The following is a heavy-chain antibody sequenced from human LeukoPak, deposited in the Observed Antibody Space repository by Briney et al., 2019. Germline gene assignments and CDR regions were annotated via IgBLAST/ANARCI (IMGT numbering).Heavy chain of an antibody. D-gene: IGHD3-22*01. J-gene: IGHJ4*02. CDR2: ISGSGGST. CDR3: AKATYDSSGYYDYYFDY. V-gene: IGHV3-23*01. CDR1: GFTFSSYA. Sequence: GGSLRLSCAASGFTFSSYAMTWVRQAPGKGLEWVSVISGSGGSTYYADSVKGRFTISRDNSKNTLYLQMNSLRAEDTAVYYCAKATYDSSGYYDYYFDYWGQGTLVTVSS.